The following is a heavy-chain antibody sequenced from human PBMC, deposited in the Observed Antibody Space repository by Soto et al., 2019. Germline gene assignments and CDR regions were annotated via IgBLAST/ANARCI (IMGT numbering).Heavy chain of an antibody. D-gene: IGHD4-17*01. V-gene: IGHV3-23*04. J-gene: IGHJ4*02. CDR1: GFTFSRDG. CDR2: ITDNGGST. CDR3: AKERATTTAFDY. Sequence: VQLVESGGAVVQPGRSLRLSCAASGFTFSRDGMSWVRQAPGKGLEWVSLITDNGGSTYYADSVKGRFTISRDNTKNTLFLQMNSLRAEDTAVYYCAKERATTTAFDYWGQGALVTVSS.